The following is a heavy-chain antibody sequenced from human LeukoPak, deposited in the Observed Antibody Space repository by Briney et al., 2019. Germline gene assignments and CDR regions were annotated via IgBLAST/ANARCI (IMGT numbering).Heavy chain of an antibody. Sequence: GRSLRLSCAASRFTFSSYAMHWVRQASGKGLEWVAVISYDGSNKYYADSVKGRFTISRDNSKNTLYLQMNSLRAEDTAVYYCARDHRTNLYYYYYMDVWGKGTTVTVSS. CDR2: ISYDGSNK. J-gene: IGHJ6*03. CDR3: ARDHRTNLYYYYYMDV. CDR1: RFTFSSYA. D-gene: IGHD1-14*01. V-gene: IGHV3-30-3*01.